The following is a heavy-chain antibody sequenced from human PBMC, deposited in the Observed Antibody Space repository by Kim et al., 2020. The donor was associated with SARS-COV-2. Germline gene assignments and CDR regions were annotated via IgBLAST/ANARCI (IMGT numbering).Heavy chain of an antibody. Sequence: SYNTSLEGRVPISADTSILTAYLQWSSLKASDTAMYYCARRYGDYADFNYWGQGTLVTVSS. CDR3: ARRYGDYADFNY. J-gene: IGHJ4*02. D-gene: IGHD4-17*01. V-gene: IGHV5-51*01.